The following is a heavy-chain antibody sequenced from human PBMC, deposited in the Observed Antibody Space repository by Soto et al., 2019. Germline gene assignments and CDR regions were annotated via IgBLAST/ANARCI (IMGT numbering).Heavy chain of an antibody. CDR3: ARTKTGYAFDI. V-gene: IGHV4-59*08. D-gene: IGHD2-8*01. Sequence: SETLSLTCTVSGGSINGYYWTWIRQPPGKGLEWIGFIYYRGNTNYNPSLKSRVTISLDTSKNHFALKLNSVTAADTAVYYCARTKTGYAFDIWGQGTMVTVSS. CDR2: IYYRGNT. CDR1: GGSINGYY. J-gene: IGHJ3*02.